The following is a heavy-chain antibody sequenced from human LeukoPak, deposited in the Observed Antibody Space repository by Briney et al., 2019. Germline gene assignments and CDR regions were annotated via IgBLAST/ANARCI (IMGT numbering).Heavy chain of an antibody. D-gene: IGHD2-2*01. CDR3: ARDRGEYEWDV. V-gene: IGHV3-53*01. CDR1: GFTVSSNY. Sequence: GGSLRLSCAASGFTVSSNYMSWVRQAPGKGLEWVSVIYSGGSTYYADSVKGRFTISRDNSKNTLYLQMNSLRAEDTAVYYCARDRGEYEWDVWGKGTTVTVSS. CDR2: IYSGGST. J-gene: IGHJ6*04.